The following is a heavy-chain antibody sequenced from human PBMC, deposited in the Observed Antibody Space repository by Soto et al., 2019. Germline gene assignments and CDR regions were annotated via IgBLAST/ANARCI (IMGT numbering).Heavy chain of an antibody. CDR3: AREVYHYYGSGSADY. CDR1: GGSISGYY. CDR2: IYYSGSA. J-gene: IGHJ4*02. V-gene: IGHV4-59*01. D-gene: IGHD3-10*01. Sequence: QVQLQESGPGLVKPSETLSLTCTVSGGSISGYYWSWIRQPPGKGLEWVGYIYYSGSAKYNPSLKSRVTISVDTAKNQFSLKLTSVSAADTAVYYCAREVYHYYGSGSADYWGQGTLVTVSS.